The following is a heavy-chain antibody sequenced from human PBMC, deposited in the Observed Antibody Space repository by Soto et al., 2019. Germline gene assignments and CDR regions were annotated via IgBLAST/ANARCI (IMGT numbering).Heavy chain of an antibody. Sequence: ASVKVSCKASGNTVPNYAIHWVRQAPGQRLEWMGWINGGNGNTYYSEHFKGRVTFTRDTSAGTVYMQLSSLTSEDTAVYYCAREMVRGVGSDYWGQGTLVTVSS. CDR3: AREMVRGVGSDY. CDR2: INGGNGNT. CDR1: GNTVPNYA. V-gene: IGHV1-3*01. D-gene: IGHD3-10*01. J-gene: IGHJ4*02.